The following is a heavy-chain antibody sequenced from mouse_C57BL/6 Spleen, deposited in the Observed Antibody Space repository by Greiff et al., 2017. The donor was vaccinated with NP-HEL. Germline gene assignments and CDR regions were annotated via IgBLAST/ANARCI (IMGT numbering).Heavy chain of an antibody. CDR2: IYPGDGDT. CDR3: ARGYSNYAWFAY. V-gene: IGHV1-82*01. J-gene: IGHJ3*01. CDR1: GYAFSSSW. Sequence: QVQLQQSGPELVKPGASVKISCKASGYAFSSSWMNWVKQRPGKGLEWIGRIYPGDGDTNYNGKFKGKATLTADKSSSTAYMQLSSLTSEDSAVYFCARGYSNYAWFAYWGQGTLVTVSA. D-gene: IGHD2-5*01.